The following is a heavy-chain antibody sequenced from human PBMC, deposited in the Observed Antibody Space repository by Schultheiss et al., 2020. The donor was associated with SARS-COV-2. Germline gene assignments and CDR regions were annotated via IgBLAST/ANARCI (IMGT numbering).Heavy chain of an antibody. D-gene: IGHD1-14*01. CDR2: VRLSGST. Sequence: SQTLSLTCTVSGGSISRSGYYWGWIRQPPGKGLEWIGYVRLSGSTDYNPSLKSRVTISVDTSKNQFSLKLSSVTAADTAVYYCATEDRLDAFDIWGQGTMVTVSS. CDR3: ATEDRLDAFDI. V-gene: IGHV4-31*03. CDR1: GGSISRSGYY. J-gene: IGHJ3*02.